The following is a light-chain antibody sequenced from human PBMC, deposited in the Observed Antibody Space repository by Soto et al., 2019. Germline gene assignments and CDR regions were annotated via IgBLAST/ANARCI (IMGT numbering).Light chain of an antibody. CDR3: ETWDSNTRV. Sequence: QSVLTQSSSASASLGSSVKLTCTLSSGHSSYIIAWHQQQPGKAPRYLMKLEGDGSYSRGSGVPDRFSGSSSGADRYLTISNLQFEDEADYYCETWDSNTRVFGGGTKLTVL. CDR2: LEGDGSY. CDR1: SGHSSYI. V-gene: IGLV4-60*02. J-gene: IGLJ2*01.